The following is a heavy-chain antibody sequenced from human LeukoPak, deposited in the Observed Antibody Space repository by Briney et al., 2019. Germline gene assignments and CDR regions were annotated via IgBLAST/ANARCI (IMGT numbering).Heavy chain of an antibody. Sequence: GASVKVSCKASGYTFTSYGIGWVRQAPGQGLEWMGWISAYNGNTNYAQKLQGRVTMTTDTSTSTAYMELRSLRSDDTAVYYCARGLRLGKLSFDFDYWGQGTLVTVSS. V-gene: IGHV1-18*04. CDR3: ARGLRLGKLSFDFDY. CDR1: GYTFTSYG. CDR2: ISAYNGNT. J-gene: IGHJ4*02. D-gene: IGHD3-16*02.